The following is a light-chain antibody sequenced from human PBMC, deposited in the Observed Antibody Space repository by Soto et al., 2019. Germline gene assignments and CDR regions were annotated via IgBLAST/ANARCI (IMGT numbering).Light chain of an antibody. CDR3: CSYAGGYTYV. CDR1: SSDVGGYNY. J-gene: IGLJ1*01. Sequence: QSVLTQPRSVSGSPGQSVTISCTGTSSDVGGYNYVSWYQQHPGKAPKLMIYDVSKRPSGVPDRFSGSKSGNTASLTISGLQAEDETDYYCCSYAGGYTYVFGTGTTVTVL. CDR2: DVS. V-gene: IGLV2-11*01.